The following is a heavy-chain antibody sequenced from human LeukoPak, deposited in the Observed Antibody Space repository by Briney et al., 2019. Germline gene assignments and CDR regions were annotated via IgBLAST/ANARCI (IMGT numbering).Heavy chain of an antibody. CDR3: ARNRGYSYGSIDY. CDR2: IYTSGST. J-gene: IGHJ4*02. CDR1: GDSISNYY. D-gene: IGHD5-18*01. V-gene: IGHV4-4*07. Sequence: SETLSLTCTVSGDSISNYYWSWIRQPAGKRLEWIGRIYTSGSTNYNPSLKSRVTISVDTSKNQFSLKLSSVTAADTAVYYCARNRGYSYGSIDYWGQGTLVTVSS.